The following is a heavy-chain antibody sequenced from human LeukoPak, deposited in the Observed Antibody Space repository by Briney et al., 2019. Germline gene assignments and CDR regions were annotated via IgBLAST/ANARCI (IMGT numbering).Heavy chain of an antibody. CDR3: ARDLEVPGGNRLFDY. CDR1: GFTFSSYS. D-gene: IGHD4-23*01. Sequence: PGGSLRLSCAASGFTFSSYSINWVRQAPGKGLEWISYITYTSGTLYYAASVKGRFTISRDNAKNSLYLQMSSLRDEDTAVYYCARDLEVPGGNRLFDYWGQGTLVTVSS. CDR2: ITYTSGTL. V-gene: IGHV3-48*02. J-gene: IGHJ4*02.